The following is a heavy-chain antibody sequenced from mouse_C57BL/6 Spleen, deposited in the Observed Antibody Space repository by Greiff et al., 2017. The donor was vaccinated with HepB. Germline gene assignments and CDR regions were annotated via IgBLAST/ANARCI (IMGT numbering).Heavy chain of an antibody. V-gene: IGHV1-82*01. J-gene: IGHJ2*01. Sequence: QVQLKESGPELVKPGASVKISCKASGYAFSSSWMNWVKQRPGKGLEWIGRIYPGDGDTNYNGKFKGKATLTADKSSSTAYMQLSSLTSEDSAVYFCARSANWDKGYWGQGTTLTVSS. D-gene: IGHD4-1*01. CDR2: IYPGDGDT. CDR3: ARSANWDKGY. CDR1: GYAFSSSW.